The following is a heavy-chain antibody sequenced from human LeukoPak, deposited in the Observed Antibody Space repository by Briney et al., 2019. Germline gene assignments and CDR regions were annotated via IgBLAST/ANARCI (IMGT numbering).Heavy chain of an antibody. CDR1: GYSFTSYW. J-gene: IGHJ5*02. Sequence: GESLKISCKGSGYSFTSYWIGWVRQMPGKGLEWMGIIYPGDSDTRYSPSFQGQVTISADKSISTAYLQWSSLKASDTAMYYCARASSNYYYGSSGYPGLGWFDPWGQGTLVTVSS. CDR3: ARASSNYYYGSSGYPGLGWFDP. CDR2: IYPGDSDT. D-gene: IGHD3-22*01. V-gene: IGHV5-51*01.